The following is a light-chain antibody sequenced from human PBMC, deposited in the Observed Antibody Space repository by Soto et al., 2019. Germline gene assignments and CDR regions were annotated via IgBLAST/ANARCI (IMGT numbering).Light chain of an antibody. Sequence: DIQMTQSPSSVSASVGDRVTITCRASQTLNNYLTWFQQKPGKAPKVLIYAASTLQSGVPSRFSGSGSGAEFTLTISSLQPEDFASYYCQQSFSPLLTFGGGTKVDIK. J-gene: IGKJ4*01. CDR2: AAS. CDR3: QQSFSPLLT. V-gene: IGKV1-39*01. CDR1: QTLNNY.